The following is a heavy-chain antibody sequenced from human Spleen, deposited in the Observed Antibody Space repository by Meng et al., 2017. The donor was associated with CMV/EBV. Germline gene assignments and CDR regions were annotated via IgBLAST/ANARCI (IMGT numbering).Heavy chain of an antibody. CDR2: IYYSGST. CDR1: GGSISSYY. D-gene: IGHD1-1*01. V-gene: IGHV4-59*01. J-gene: IGHJ6*02. Sequence: SETLSLTCTVSGGSISSYYWSWIRQPPGKGLEWIGYIYYSGSTNYNPSLKRRVTISVDTSKNQSSLKLSSVTAADTAVYYCARDVFRWNYYYYGMDVWGQGTTVTVSS. CDR3: ARDVFRWNYYYYGMDV.